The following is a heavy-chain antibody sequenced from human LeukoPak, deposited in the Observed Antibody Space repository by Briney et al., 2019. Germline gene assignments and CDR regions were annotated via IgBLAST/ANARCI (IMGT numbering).Heavy chain of an antibody. CDR2: IYYSGST. CDR1: GDSISSSSYY. D-gene: IGHD3-22*01. CDR3: ARSPYTMIVRY. V-gene: IGHV4-30-4*01. Sequence: SETLSLTCTVSGDSISSSSYYWSWIRQPPGKGLEWIGYIYYSGSTYYNPSLKSRVTISVDTSKNQFSLKLSSVTAADTAVYYCARSPYTMIVRYWGQGTLVTVSS. J-gene: IGHJ4*02.